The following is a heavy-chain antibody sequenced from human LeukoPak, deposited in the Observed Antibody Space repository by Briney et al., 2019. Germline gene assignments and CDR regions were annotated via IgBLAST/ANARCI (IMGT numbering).Heavy chain of an antibody. CDR2: ISGSGGST. CDR1: GFTFSSYA. CDR3: AKVGGSGWYFDY. J-gene: IGHJ4*02. V-gene: IGHV3-23*01. D-gene: IGHD6-19*01. Sequence: GGSLRLSCAASGFTFSSYAMSWVRQAPGKGLEWVSAISGSGGSTYYADSVKGRLTISRDNSKNTLYLQMNSLRAEDTAVYYCAKVGGSGWYFDYWGQGTLVTVSS.